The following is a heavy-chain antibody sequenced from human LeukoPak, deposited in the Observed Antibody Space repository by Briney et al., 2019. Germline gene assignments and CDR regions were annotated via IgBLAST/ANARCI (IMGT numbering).Heavy chain of an antibody. Sequence: PSETLSFTCVVSGGSISSSFWWSWVRQPPGKGLEWIGEIHPSGSTNYNPSLKSRVTILVDESKNQFSLKLSSVTATDTAVYFCARNAYYSADYWGQGTLVTVSS. CDR3: ARNAYYSADY. D-gene: IGHD4/OR15-4a*01. J-gene: IGHJ4*02. CDR1: GGSISSSFW. CDR2: IHPSGST. V-gene: IGHV4-4*02.